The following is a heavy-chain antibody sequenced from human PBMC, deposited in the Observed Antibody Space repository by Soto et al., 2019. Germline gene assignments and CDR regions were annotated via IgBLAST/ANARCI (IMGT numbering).Heavy chain of an antibody. V-gene: IGHV4-39*01. CDR3: ARRGYDFWSGYYFEY. CDR2: IYYSGST. D-gene: IGHD3-3*01. CDR1: CGPISSSSYH. J-gene: IGHJ4*02. Sequence: LETLSLPRTVSCGPISSSSYHRGWIRQPPGKGLEWIGSIYYSGSTYYNPSLKSRVTISVDTSKNQFSLKLSSVTAADTAVYYCARRGYDFWSGYYFEYWGQGTLVTVSS.